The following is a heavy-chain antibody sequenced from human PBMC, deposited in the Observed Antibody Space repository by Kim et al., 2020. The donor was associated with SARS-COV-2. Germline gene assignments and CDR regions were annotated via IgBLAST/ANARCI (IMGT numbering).Heavy chain of an antibody. Sequence: SETLSLTCTVSGGSISSSSYYWGWIRQPPGKGLEWIGSIYYSGSTYYNPSLKSRVTISVDTSKNQFSLKLSSVTAADTAVYYCARQWGYYYDSSGYFDYWGQRTLVTVSS. CDR1: GGSISSSSYY. CDR3: ARQWGYYYDSSGYFDY. CDR2: IYYSGST. V-gene: IGHV4-39*01. D-gene: IGHD3-22*01. J-gene: IGHJ4*02.